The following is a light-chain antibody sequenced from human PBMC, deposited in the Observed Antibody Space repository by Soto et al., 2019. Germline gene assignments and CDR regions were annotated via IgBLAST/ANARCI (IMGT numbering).Light chain of an antibody. Sequence: EIVLTQSPVTLSLSPGERATLSCRASQSISSTYLAWYQQKPGQAPRLLMYGTSSRPTGIPDRFRGSGSGTDFTLTISRLEPEDFAVYYCQQYGRSLTFGQGTRLEIK. J-gene: IGKJ5*01. CDR1: QSISSTY. V-gene: IGKV3-20*01. CDR2: GTS. CDR3: QQYGRSLT.